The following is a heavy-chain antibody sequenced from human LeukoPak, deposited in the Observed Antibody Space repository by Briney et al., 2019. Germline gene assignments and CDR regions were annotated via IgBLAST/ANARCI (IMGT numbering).Heavy chain of an antibody. D-gene: IGHD3-9*01. Sequence: SETLSLTCTVSGGSISNYYWNWIRPFPGKGLEWIGYISHSGSTNYSPSLESLVTISVDPSKNQFSLKVISVTAADAAVYYCAREGTYDILTGYSTSFDFFDILGQGKMVTVSS. V-gene: IGHV4-59*01. CDR3: AREGTYDILTGYSTSFDFFDI. J-gene: IGHJ3*02. CDR2: ISHSGST. CDR1: GGSISNYY.